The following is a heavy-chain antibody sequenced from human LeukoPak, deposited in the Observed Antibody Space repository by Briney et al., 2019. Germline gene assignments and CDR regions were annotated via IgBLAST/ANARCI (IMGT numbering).Heavy chain of an antibody. CDR1: GYTFTGYY. V-gene: IGHV1-2*02. D-gene: IGHD3-10*01. CDR2: INPNSGGT. Sequence: ASVKVSCKASGYTFTGYYMHWVRQAPGQGLEWMGWINPNSGGTNYAQKFQGRVTMTRDTSISTAYMELSRLRSDDTAVYYCAGGKYYYGSGSYYFDYWGQGTLVTVSS. CDR3: AGGKYYYGSGSYYFDY. J-gene: IGHJ4*02.